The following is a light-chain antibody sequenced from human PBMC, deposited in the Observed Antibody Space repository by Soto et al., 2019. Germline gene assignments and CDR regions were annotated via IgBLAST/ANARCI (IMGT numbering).Light chain of an antibody. CDR2: DAS. CDR1: LSVNSY. Sequence: EIVLTQSPATLSLSPGERATLSCRASLSVNSYLAWYQQKPGQAPRFLIYDASSRATGIPDRFSGSGSGTDFTLTISRLEPEDFAVYYCQQYGSTPLTFGGGTKVDIK. J-gene: IGKJ4*01. V-gene: IGKV3-20*01. CDR3: QQYGSTPLT.